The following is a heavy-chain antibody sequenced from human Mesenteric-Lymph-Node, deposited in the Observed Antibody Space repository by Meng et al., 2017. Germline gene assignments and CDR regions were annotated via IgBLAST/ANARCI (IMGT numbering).Heavy chain of an antibody. CDR1: GFTSSAHY. CDR2: TRNKVNSYTT. V-gene: IGHV3-72*01. D-gene: IGHD6-19*01. Sequence: GGSLRLSCAASGFTSSAHYMDWVRQAPGKGLEWVGRTRNKVNSYTTEYAASVKGRFIISRDDSKNSLYLQMNSLKAEDTAVYYCARDHSGLDAEGNYYYYYGMDVWGQGTTVTVSS. CDR3: ARDHSGLDAEGNYYYYYGMDV. J-gene: IGHJ6*02.